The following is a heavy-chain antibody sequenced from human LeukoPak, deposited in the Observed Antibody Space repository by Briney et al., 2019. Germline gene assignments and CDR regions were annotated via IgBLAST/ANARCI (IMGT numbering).Heavy chain of an antibody. J-gene: IGHJ4*02. CDR3: ARADPGYYDSSGYYYGGIFDY. CDR2: IYHSGST. V-gene: IGHV4-30-2*01. D-gene: IGHD3-22*01. Sequence: SETLSLTCAVSGGSISSGGYSWSWIRQPPGKGLEWIGYIYHSGSTYHNPSLKSRVTISVDRSKNQFSLKLSSVTAADTAVYYCARADPGYYDSSGYYYGGIFDYWGQGTLVTVSS. CDR1: GGSISSGGYS.